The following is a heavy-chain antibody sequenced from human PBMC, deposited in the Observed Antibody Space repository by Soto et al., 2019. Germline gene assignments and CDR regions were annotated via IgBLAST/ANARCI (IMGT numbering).Heavy chain of an antibody. CDR3: ARYSVVVAAKRTPNGDAFDI. D-gene: IGHD2-15*01. CDR2: TYYSGST. V-gene: IGHV4-31*02. Sequence: PSETLSLTCTVSGGSISSGGYYWSWIRQHPGKGLEWIGYTYYSGSTYYNPSLKSRVTISVDTSKNQFSLKLSSVTAADTAVYYCARYSVVVAAKRTPNGDAFDIWGQGTMVTVSS. CDR1: GGSISSGGYY. J-gene: IGHJ3*02.